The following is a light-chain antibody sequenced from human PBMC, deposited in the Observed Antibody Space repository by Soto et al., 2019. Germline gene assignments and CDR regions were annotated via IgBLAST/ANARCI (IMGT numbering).Light chain of an antibody. Sequence: QSALTHPAGVSGSPGQSSTISCSGTSSTIGGYNVVSWYQQHPGNAPKVIVYEGIKRPSGVSARFSGSTSGSTASLTISGLQAEDEAEYFCCSYVGATTYVFGRGTKVTVL. V-gene: IGLV2-23*01. CDR3: CSYVGATTYV. J-gene: IGLJ1*01. CDR2: EGI. CDR1: SSTIGGYNV.